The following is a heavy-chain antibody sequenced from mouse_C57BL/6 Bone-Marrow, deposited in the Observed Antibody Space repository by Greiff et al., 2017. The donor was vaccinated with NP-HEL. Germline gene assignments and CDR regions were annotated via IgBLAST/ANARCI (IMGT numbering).Heavy chain of an antibody. D-gene: IGHD2-5*01. CDR1: GYTFTSYG. J-gene: IGHJ3*01. CDR2: IYPRSGNT. CDR3: ARWSNSFAY. V-gene: IGHV1-81*01. Sequence: VMLVESGAELARPGASVKLSCKASGYTFTSYGISWVKQRTGQGLEWIGEIYPRSGNTYYNEKFKGKATLTADKSSSTAYMALRSLTSEDSAVYFCARWSNSFAYWGQGTLVTVSA.